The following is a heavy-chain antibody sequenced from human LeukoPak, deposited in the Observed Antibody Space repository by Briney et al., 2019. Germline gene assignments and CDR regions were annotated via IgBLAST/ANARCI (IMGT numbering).Heavy chain of an antibody. CDR2: INPNSGGT. Sequence: GASVKVSCKASGYTFTGYYMHWVRQAPGQGLEWMGWINPNSGGTNYAQKFQGRVTMTRDTSISTAYMELSRLRSDDTAVYYCARPSGLYSGWYGNFDYWGQGTLVTVSS. CDR3: ARPSGLYSGWYGNFDY. J-gene: IGHJ4*02. D-gene: IGHD6-19*01. V-gene: IGHV1-2*02. CDR1: GYTFTGYY.